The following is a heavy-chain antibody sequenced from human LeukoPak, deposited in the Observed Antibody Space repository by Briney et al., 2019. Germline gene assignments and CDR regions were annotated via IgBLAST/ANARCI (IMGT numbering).Heavy chain of an antibody. CDR1: GFTFSYYY. J-gene: IGHJ6*03. Sequence: GGPLRLSCGASGFTFSYYYMRGMRQAPAKGREGVSYISISGSTIYYADSVKGRFTISRDNAKNSLYLQMNSLRAEDTAVYYCAREGGYYYYYMDVWGKGTTVTVSS. V-gene: IGHV3-11*01. CDR2: ISISGSTI. D-gene: IGHD2-15*01. CDR3: AREGGYYYYYMDV.